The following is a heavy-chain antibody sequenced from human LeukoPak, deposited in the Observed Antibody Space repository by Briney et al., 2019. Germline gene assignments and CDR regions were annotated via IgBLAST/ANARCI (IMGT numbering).Heavy chain of an antibody. CDR3: ARAGERYFDWLSGY. V-gene: IGHV3-7*01. CDR2: IKQDRSEK. J-gene: IGHJ4*02. CDR1: GFTFSNYW. D-gene: IGHD3-9*01. Sequence: GGSLRLSCAASGFTFSNYWMSWVRQAPGKGLEWVANIKQDRSEKYYVDSVKGRFTISRDNAENSLYLQMNSLRAEDTAVYYCARAGERYFDWLSGYWGQGTLVTVSS.